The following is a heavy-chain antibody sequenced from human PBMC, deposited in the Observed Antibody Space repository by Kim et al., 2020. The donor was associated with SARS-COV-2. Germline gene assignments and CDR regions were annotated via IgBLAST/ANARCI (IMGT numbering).Heavy chain of an antibody. CDR2: IYFSGST. CDR3: SRESLTIWWYFDL. Sequence: SETLSLTCTVSGGSISSHYWSWIRQPPGKGLEWIGYIYFSGSTNYNPSFKSRVTMSVDISSNQFSLNLNSVTSEDTAVYYCSRESLTIWWYFDLWGRGT. V-gene: IGHV4-59*11. D-gene: IGHD4-17*01. J-gene: IGHJ2*01. CDR1: GGSISSHY.